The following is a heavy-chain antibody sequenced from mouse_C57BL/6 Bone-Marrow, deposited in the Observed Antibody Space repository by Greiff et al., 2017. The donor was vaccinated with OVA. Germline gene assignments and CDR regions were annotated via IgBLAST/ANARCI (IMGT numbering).Heavy chain of an antibody. D-gene: IGHD2-4*01. CDR1: GYTFTDYE. CDR2: IDPDTGGT. Sequence: QVQLQQSGAELVRPGASVTLSCKASGYTFTDYEMHWVKQTPVHGLEWIGAIDPDTGGTAYNQKFKGKAILTADKSSSTAYMELRSLTSEDSAVYYCTRKGFDYDYDVDWGQGTTLTVSS. J-gene: IGHJ2*01. CDR3: TRKGFDYDYDVD. V-gene: IGHV1-15*01.